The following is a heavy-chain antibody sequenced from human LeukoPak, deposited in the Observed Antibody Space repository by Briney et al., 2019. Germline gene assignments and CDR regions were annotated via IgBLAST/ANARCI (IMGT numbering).Heavy chain of an antibody. D-gene: IGHD4-17*01. CDR1: GFPFSSHA. CDR2: IGGIGAST. V-gene: IGHV3-23*01. Sequence: RTGGSLRLSCAASGFPFSSHAMNWVRQAPGKGLEWVSSIGGIGASTYYADSVKGRFTISRDNSKNTLYLQMNSLRAEDTALYYCAKAAYGDYVNWFDPWGQGILVIVSS. J-gene: IGHJ5*02. CDR3: AKAAYGDYVNWFDP.